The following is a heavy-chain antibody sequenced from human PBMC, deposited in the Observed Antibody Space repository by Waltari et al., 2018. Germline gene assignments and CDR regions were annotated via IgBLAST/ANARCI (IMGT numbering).Heavy chain of an antibody. Sequence: QVQLVQSGAEVKKSGASVKVACKASGYSFTDNYIHWVRQAPGQGLEWMGWINPKSGGTKYAQKFKGRVTRTRETPISTAYMEVSRWRSDDTAVYYCARDRGVGATSDAFDVWGQGTMVAVSS. CDR1: GYSFTDNY. V-gene: IGHV1-2*02. J-gene: IGHJ3*01. CDR3: ARDRGVGATSDAFDV. CDR2: INPKSGGT. D-gene: IGHD1-26*01.